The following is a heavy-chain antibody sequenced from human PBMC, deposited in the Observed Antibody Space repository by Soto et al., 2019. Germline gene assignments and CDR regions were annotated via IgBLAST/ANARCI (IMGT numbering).Heavy chain of an antibody. CDR2: SSSSSSYI. V-gene: IGHV3-21*01. CDR1: GFTFSSYS. D-gene: IGHD6-6*01. CDR3: ARDPVSIAAHYFDY. J-gene: IGHJ4*02. Sequence: GGSLRLSCAASGFTFSSYSMNWVRQAPGKGLEWVSSSSSSSSYIYYADSVKGRFTISRDNAKNSLYLQMNSLRAEDTAVYYCARDPVSIAAHYFDYWGQGTLVTVSS.